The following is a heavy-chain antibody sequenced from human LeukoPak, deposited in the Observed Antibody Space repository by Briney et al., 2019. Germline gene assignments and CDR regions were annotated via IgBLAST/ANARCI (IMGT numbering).Heavy chain of an antibody. CDR2: FIPIFGSA. CDR1: GGTLANYA. J-gene: IGHJ4*02. V-gene: IGHV1-69*13. CDR3: ARGGVGLAVAAYFDF. D-gene: IGHD6-19*01. Sequence: GASVKVSCKASGGTLANYAVSWVRQAPGQGLEWMGGFIPIFGSANYAQQFQGGLTMTADESTSTAYMELSSLRSEDTAVYFCARGGVGLAVAAYFDFWGQGTLVTVSS.